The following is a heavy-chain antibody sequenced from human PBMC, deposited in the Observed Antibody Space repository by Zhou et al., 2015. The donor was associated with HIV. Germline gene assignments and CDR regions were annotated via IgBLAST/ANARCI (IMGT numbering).Heavy chain of an antibody. Sequence: QVQLVQSGAEVKKPGSSVKVSCKASGGTFSSYAISWVRQAPGQGLEWMGGIIPIFGTANYAQKFQGRVTITADKSTSTAYMELSSLRSEDTAVYYCARAPSIVGTLLGYYFDYWGQGTLVTVSS. CDR2: IIPIFGTA. V-gene: IGHV1-69*06. D-gene: IGHD1-26*01. J-gene: IGHJ4*02. CDR3: ARAPSIVGTLLGYYFDY. CDR1: GGTFSSYA.